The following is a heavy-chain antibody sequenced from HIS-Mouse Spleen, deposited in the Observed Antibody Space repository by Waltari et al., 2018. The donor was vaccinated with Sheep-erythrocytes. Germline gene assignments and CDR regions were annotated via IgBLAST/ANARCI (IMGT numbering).Heavy chain of an antibody. CDR3: AQTGATTPHFDY. D-gene: IGHD1-26*01. CDR2: IIPILGKA. Sequence: QVQLVQSGAEVKKPGSSVKVSCKASGGTFSSYAISWVRQAPGQGLEWKGRIIPILGKANDAQRFQGRVTITADKSTSTAYMELSSLRSEDTAVYYCAQTGATTPHFDYWGQGTLVTVSS. CDR1: GGTFSSYA. J-gene: IGHJ4*02. V-gene: IGHV1-69*04.